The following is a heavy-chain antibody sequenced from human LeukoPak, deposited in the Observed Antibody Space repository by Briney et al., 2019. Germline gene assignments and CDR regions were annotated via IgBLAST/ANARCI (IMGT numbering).Heavy chain of an antibody. J-gene: IGHJ4*02. CDR3: TRNGRSLDY. CDR1: GFNFDDYG. D-gene: IGHD2-15*01. V-gene: IGHV3-20*04. Sequence: GGSLRLSCAASGFNFDDYGMSWVRQAPGKGLEWVSRINWSGGSTFSADSVRGRFTISRDNAKNSLYLQMNSLRAEDTAVYYCTRNGRSLDYWGQGTLVTVSS. CDR2: INWSGGST.